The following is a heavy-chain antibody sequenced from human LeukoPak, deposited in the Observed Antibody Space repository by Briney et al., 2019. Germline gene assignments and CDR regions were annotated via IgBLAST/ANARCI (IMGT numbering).Heavy chain of an antibody. D-gene: IGHD3-22*01. CDR2: ISDSGGRT. J-gene: IGHJ4*02. CDR1: GITLSNYG. CDR3: AKRGVVIRVILVGFHKEAYYFDS. Sequence: GSLRLSCAVSGITLSNYGMSWVRQAPGKGLEWVAGISDSGGRTNYADSVKGRFTIFRDNPKNTLYLQMNSLRAEDTAVYFCAKRGVVIRVILVGFHKEAYYFDSWGQGALVTVSS. V-gene: IGHV3-23*01.